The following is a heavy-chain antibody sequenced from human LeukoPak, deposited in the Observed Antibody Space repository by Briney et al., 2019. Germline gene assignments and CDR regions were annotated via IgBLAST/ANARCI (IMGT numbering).Heavy chain of an antibody. Sequence: SVKVSCKASGGSFSNSGFSWVRQAPGQGLEWMGGIIPIFGTANYAQKFQGRVTITADESTSTAYMELSSLRSEDTAVYYCARVFDFPDYWGQGTLVTVSS. V-gene: IGHV1-69*13. D-gene: IGHD3-3*01. CDR3: ARVFDFPDY. CDR2: IIPIFGTA. CDR1: GGSFSNSG. J-gene: IGHJ4*02.